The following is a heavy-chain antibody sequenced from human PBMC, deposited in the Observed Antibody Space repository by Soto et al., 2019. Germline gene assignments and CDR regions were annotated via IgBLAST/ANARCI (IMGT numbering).Heavy chain of an antibody. D-gene: IGHD2-21*01. CDR1: GAALNSGNYY. V-gene: IGHV4-31*03. Sequence: KASETLSLTCSVSGAALNSGNYYWSWIRQVPRKGLEWIGHIYVTGAVDYNPSLGDRITISQDTSERQFSLNLRLVTAADTAVYYCARLRIATNNYKWFDPWGQGTLVTVSS. CDR2: IYVTGAV. J-gene: IGHJ5*02. CDR3: ARLRIATNNYKWFDP.